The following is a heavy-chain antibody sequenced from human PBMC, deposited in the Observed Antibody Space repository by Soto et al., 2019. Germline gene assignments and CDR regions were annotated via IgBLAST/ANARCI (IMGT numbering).Heavy chain of an antibody. CDR2: VYPSDSDV. D-gene: IGHD6-13*01. Sequence: GESLKISFQGSGYRFTSSLIGWVRQMPGKGLEWLGNVYPSDSDVRYSPSFEGRVTISADKSINTAYLQSNSLEASDTAFYFCARSPRSSPYFDYLGEVALVTICS. CDR1: GYRFTSSL. V-gene: IGHV5-51*01. CDR3: ARSPRSSPYFDY. J-gene: IGHJ4*02.